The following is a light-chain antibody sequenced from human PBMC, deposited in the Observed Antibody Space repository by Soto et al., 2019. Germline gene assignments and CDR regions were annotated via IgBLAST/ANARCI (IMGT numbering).Light chain of an antibody. CDR1: SRDVGGYNY. J-gene: IGLJ1*01. V-gene: IGLV2-14*01. Sequence: QSALTQPASVSGSPGQSITISCTGTSRDVGGYNYVSWYQQHPGKAPKLMIYEVSNRPSGVSNRFSGSKSGNTASLTISGLQAEDEADYYCSSYISRSRVFGTGTKVTVL. CDR3: SSYISRSRV. CDR2: EVS.